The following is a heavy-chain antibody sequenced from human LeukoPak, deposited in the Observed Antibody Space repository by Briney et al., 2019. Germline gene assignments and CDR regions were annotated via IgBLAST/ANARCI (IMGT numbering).Heavy chain of an antibody. CDR3: AKEPPLIVVVPAAVGMGNY. CDR2: ISSSSTI. CDR1: GFTFRDYY. J-gene: IGHJ4*02. Sequence: PGGSLRLSCAASGFTFRDYYMNWVPQAPGKGLEWVSFISSSSTIYYADSVKGRFTISRDNAKNSLYLQMNSLRAEDTAVYYCAKEPPLIVVVPAAVGMGNYWGQGTLVTVSS. V-gene: IGHV3-69-1*01. D-gene: IGHD2-2*01.